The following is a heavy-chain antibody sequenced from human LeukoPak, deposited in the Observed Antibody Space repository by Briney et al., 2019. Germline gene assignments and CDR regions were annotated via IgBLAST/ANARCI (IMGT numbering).Heavy chain of an antibody. Sequence: GASVKVSCKASGYTFTSYYMHWVRQAPGQGLEWMGLINPTGGSTGYAQKFQGRVTMTRDMSTSTDYMELSSLESEDTAIYYCARDNSVGDNAWWFDPWGQGTLVTVSS. D-gene: IGHD1-26*01. J-gene: IGHJ5*02. V-gene: IGHV1-46*01. CDR2: INPTGGST. CDR1: GYTFTSYY. CDR3: ARDNSVGDNAWWFDP.